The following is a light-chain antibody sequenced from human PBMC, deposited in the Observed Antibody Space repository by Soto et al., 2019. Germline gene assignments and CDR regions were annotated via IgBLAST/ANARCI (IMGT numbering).Light chain of an antibody. V-gene: IGLV3-1*01. J-gene: IGLJ2*01. CDR1: KLGDKY. CDR3: QAWDSSTVV. CDR2: QDD. Sequence: SYELTQPPSVSVSPGQTASITCSGDKLGDKYVCWYQQKPGQSPFLVIYQDDKRPSGIPERFSGSNSGNTATLAISGTQAMDEADYYCQAWDSSTVVFGGGTQLTVL.